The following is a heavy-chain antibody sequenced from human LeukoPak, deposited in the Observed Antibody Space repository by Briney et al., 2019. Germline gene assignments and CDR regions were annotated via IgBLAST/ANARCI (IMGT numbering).Heavy chain of an antibody. J-gene: IGHJ1*01. Sequence: SETLSLTCTVSGDSISSSSYYWGWIRQPPGKGLEWSGSIDYSGRTHYNPSLKSRDTISVDTSKNQFSLKLSSVTAADTAVYYCAKHGYYDSSGPPQYFQRWGQGTLVTVSS. V-gene: IGHV4-39*01. CDR3: AKHGYYDSSGPPQYFQR. CDR2: IDYSGRT. D-gene: IGHD3-22*01. CDR1: GDSISSSSYY.